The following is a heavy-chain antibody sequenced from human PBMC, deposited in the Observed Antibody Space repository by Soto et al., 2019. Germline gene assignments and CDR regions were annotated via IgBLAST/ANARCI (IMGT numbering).Heavy chain of an antibody. V-gene: IGHV3-66*01. CDR2: ISNRGDT. CDR3: AREPRYCRGGSCSITGDAYDI. CDR1: GFIVSNTY. D-gene: IGHD2-15*01. Sequence: EVQLVESGGGLVQPGGSLGLSCTASGFIVSNTYVNWFRQAPGKGLEWVSVISNRGDTHYADSVRGRFSLSRDISDNTLHLQMNNLRVEDTAVYYCAREPRYCRGGSCSITGDAYDIWGQGTMVTVSS. J-gene: IGHJ3*02.